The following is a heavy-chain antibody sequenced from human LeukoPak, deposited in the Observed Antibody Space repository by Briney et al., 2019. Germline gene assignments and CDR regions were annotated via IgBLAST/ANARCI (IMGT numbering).Heavy chain of an antibody. J-gene: IGHJ5*02. CDR2: IYHSGST. CDR1: GGSISSSNW. Sequence: SETLSLTCAVSGGSISSSNWWSWVRQPPGKGLEWIGEIYHSGSTNYNPSLKSRVTISVDKSKNQFSLKLSSVTAADTAVYYCARAASSGWITDWFDPWGQGTLVTVSS. CDR3: ARAASSGWITDWFDP. V-gene: IGHV4-4*02. D-gene: IGHD6-19*01.